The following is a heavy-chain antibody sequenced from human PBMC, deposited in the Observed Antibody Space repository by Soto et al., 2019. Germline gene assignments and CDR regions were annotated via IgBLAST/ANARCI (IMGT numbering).Heavy chain of an antibody. V-gene: IGHV3-30-3*01. CDR2: ISYDGSNK. CDR1: GFTFSSYA. CDR3: AREVTMIVVVHTGYFDY. J-gene: IGHJ4*02. Sequence: GGSLRLSCAASGFTFSSYAMHWVRQAPSKGLEWVAVISYDGSNKYYADSVKGRFTISRDNSKNTLYLQMNSLRAEDTAVYYCAREVTMIVVVHTGYFDYWGQGTLVTVSS. D-gene: IGHD3-22*01.